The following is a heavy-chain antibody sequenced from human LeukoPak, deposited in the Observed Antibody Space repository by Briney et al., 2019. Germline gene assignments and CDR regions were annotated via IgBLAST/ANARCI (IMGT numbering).Heavy chain of an antibody. CDR3: AKGTVRSCSGPSCYPLDS. CDR1: GVTFSSYS. CDR2: XTDTGGNT. J-gene: IGHJ4*02. V-gene: IGHV3-23*01. D-gene: IGHD2-15*01. Sequence: AXSGVTFSSYSMNWVRQAPGKGLEWLSVXTDTGGNTYHADSVKGRFTISRDNSKNTVYLEMNSLRVEDTAVYYCAKGTVRSCSGPSCYPLDSWGQGTLVTVSS.